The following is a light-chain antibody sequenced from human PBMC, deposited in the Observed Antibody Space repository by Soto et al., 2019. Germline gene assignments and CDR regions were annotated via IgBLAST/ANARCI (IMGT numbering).Light chain of an antibody. Sequence: TQSPSSVSASVGDRVTITCRASQGINRWLAWYQQRPGQTPRLLIYDASNRATGIPARFSGSGSGTGFTLSISSLEPEDFAVYYCQQRSSWPLTFGPGTKVDIK. J-gene: IGKJ3*01. V-gene: IGKV3-11*01. CDR1: QGINRW. CDR2: DAS. CDR3: QQRSSWPLT.